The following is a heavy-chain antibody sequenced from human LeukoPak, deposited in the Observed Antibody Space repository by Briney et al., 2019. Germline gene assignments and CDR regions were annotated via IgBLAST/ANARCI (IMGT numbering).Heavy chain of an antibody. D-gene: IGHD7-27*01. CDR2: ITTGGPNT. Sequence: GGSLRLSCTASGFTFSSYTMSWVRQAPGKGLKWVSTITTGGPNTYYADSVKGRFTVSRDDSKNTLCLQMNSLRAEDTAVYYCAKDGGLWVSAHWGDSWGRGTLVAVSS. J-gene: IGHJ4*02. V-gene: IGHV3-23*01. CDR3: AKDGGLWVSAHWGDS. CDR1: GFTFSSYT.